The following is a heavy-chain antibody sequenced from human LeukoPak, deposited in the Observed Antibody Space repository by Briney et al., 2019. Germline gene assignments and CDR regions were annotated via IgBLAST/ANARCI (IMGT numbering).Heavy chain of an antibody. J-gene: IGHJ4*02. CDR3: ATGLVGAFDY. D-gene: IGHD1-26*01. V-gene: IGHV1-46*01. CDR1: GYTFTSYY. CDR2: INPSGGST. Sequence: ASVTVSCTASGYTFTSYYMHWVRQAPGQGLEWMGIINPSGGSTSYAQKFQGRVTMTRDTSTSTVYMELSSLRSEDTAVYYCATGLVGAFDYWGQGTLVTVSS.